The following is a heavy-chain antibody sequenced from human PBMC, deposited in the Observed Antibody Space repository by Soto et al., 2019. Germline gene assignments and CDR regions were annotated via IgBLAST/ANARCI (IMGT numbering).Heavy chain of an antibody. V-gene: IGHV3-30*18. Sequence: GGSLRLSCAASGFTFSSYGMHWVRQAPGKGLEWVAVISYDGSNKYYADSVKGRFTISRDNSKNTLYLQMNSLRAEDTAVYYCAKDGVHQTYYYYGMDVWGQGTTVTVSS. CDR2: ISYDGSNK. CDR1: GFTFSSYG. J-gene: IGHJ6*02. CDR3: AKDGVHQTYYYYGMDV.